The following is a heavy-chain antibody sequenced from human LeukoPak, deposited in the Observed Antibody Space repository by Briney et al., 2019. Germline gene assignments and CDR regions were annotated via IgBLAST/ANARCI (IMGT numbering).Heavy chain of an antibody. CDR1: GGSISSGGYY. V-gene: IGHV4-31*03. Sequence: PSETLSLTCTVSGGSISSGGYYWSWIRQHPGKGLEWIGYIYYSGSTYYNPSLKSRVTISVDTSKNQFSLKLSSVTAADTAVYYCARVLWPRWWSDPWGQGTLVTVSS. D-gene: IGHD3-10*01. CDR2: IYYSGST. CDR3: ARVLWPRWWSDP. J-gene: IGHJ5*02.